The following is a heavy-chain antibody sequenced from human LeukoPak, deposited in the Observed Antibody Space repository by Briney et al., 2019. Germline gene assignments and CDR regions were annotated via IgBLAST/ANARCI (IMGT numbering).Heavy chain of an antibody. CDR1: GGSISSSSYY. Sequence: PSETLSLTCTVSGGSISSSSYYWGWIRQPPGKGLEWIGSIYYSGSTYYNPSLKSRVTISVDTSKNQFSLKLSSVTAADTAVYYCARLLDYHLFDYWGQGTLVTVSS. CDR3: ARLLDYHLFDY. J-gene: IGHJ4*02. V-gene: IGHV4-39*07. D-gene: IGHD5-12*01. CDR2: IYYSGST.